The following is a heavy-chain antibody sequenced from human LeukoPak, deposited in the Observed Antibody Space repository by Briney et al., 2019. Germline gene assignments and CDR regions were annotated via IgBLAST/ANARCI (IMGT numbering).Heavy chain of an antibody. D-gene: IGHD3-16*02. CDR1: GGSISGYY. Sequence: SETLSLTCTVSGGSISGYYWSWIRQPPGKGLEWIGYIYSSGTTNYNPSLKSQITISLDTSKNQFSLKLSSVTAADTAVYYCARVGSPSDYVWGSYRYYFDYWGQGTLVTVSS. V-gene: IGHV4-59*12. J-gene: IGHJ4*02. CDR2: IYSSGTT. CDR3: ARVGSPSDYVWGSYRYYFDY.